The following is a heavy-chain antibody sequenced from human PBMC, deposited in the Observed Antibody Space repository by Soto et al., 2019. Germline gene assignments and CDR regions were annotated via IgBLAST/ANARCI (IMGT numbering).Heavy chain of an antibody. CDR1: GGSISSSSYY. V-gene: IGHV4-39*01. D-gene: IGHD5-12*01. CDR2: IYYSGST. J-gene: IGHJ4*02. Sequence: SETLSLTCTVSGGSISSSSYYWGWIRQPPGKGLEWIGSIYYSGSTYYNPSLKSRVTISVDTSKNQFSLKLSSVTAADTAVYYCARHVRYSGYGLDFDYWGQGTLVTVSS. CDR3: ARHVRYSGYGLDFDY.